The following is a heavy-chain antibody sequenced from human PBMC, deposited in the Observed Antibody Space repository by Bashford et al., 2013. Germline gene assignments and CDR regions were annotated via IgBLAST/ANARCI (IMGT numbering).Heavy chain of an antibody. J-gene: IGHJ4*02. CDR2: ISYEGSVT. CDR3: ARDWIVGPPDYFDS. D-gene: IGHD2-21*01. V-gene: IGHV3-30*01. Sequence: VRQGSRARGVEWVAVISYEGSVTYYADSVRGRFTISRDNSVNTLYLQMNSLRSEDTAMYYCARDWIVGPPDYFDSWGQGTLVTVSS.